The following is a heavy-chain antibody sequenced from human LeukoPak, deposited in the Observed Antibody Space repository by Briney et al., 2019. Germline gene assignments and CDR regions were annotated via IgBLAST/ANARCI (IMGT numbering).Heavy chain of an antibody. V-gene: IGHV3-21*01. Sequence: PGGSLRLSCAASGFTFITYTINWVRQAPGKGLEWVSSISSNSSYKSYADSAKGRFTISRDNAKNSLFLQMNSLRAEDTAVYYCARAGEQWFPDAFDIWGQGTMVTVSS. J-gene: IGHJ3*02. CDR2: ISSNSSYK. D-gene: IGHD6-19*01. CDR3: ARAGEQWFPDAFDI. CDR1: GFTFITYT.